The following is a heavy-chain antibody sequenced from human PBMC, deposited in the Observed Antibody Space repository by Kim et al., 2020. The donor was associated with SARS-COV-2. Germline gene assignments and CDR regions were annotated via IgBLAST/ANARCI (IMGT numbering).Heavy chain of an antibody. V-gene: IGHV4-4*02. CDR3: ARELGSPLWGGMDV. Sequence: SETLSLTCAVSGGSISSSNWWSWVRQPPGKGLEWIGEIYHSGSTNYNPSLKSRVTISVDKSKNQFSLKLSSVTAADTAVYYCARELGSPLWGGMDVWGQGTTVTVSS. D-gene: IGHD3-16*01. J-gene: IGHJ6*02. CDR1: GGSISSSNW. CDR2: IYHSGST.